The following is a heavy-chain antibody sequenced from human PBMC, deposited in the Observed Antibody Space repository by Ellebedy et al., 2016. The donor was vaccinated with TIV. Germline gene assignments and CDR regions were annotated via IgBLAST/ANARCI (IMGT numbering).Heavy chain of an antibody. CDR2: IRSSGGSP. D-gene: IGHD6-19*01. J-gene: IGHJ4*02. V-gene: IGHV3-23*01. CDR3: AKETTSGWHGGGDF. CDR1: GFTFSSYA. Sequence: PGGSLRLSCTASGFTFSSYAMSLVRQAPGKGLEWVSGIRSSGGSPYYVDSVKGRFTISRDNSKNTLYLQMNSLRAEDTAVYYCAKETTSGWHGGGDFWGQGTLVTVSS.